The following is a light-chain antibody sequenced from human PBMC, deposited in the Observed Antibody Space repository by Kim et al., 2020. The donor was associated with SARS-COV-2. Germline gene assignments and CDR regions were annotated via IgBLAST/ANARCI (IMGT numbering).Light chain of an antibody. CDR3: SSYSVTSTFV. V-gene: IGLV2-14*03. J-gene: IGLJ1*01. Sequence: GQPITLSCSGSGSDIGSYDYVSWYQQHPAEPPKLLIFDISDRPSGISSRFSGSKSGNRASLTISGLQAEDEADYYCSSYSVTSTFVFGPGTKVTVL. CDR2: DIS. CDR1: GSDIGSYDY.